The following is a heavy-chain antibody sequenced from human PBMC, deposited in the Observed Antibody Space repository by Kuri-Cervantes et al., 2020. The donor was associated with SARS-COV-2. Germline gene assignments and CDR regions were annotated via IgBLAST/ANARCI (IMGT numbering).Heavy chain of an antibody. CDR1: GGSISNYY. D-gene: IGHD3-3*01. Sequence: SETLSLTCTVSGGSISNYYWSWIRQAPGKGLEWIGYIYYSGSTNYNPSLKSRVIISVDTSKNQFSLKLSSVTAADTAVYYCARHRVSYDFWSGSQFDPWGQGPLVTVSS. J-gene: IGHJ5*02. CDR2: IYYSGST. V-gene: IGHV4-59*08. CDR3: ARHRVSYDFWSGSQFDP.